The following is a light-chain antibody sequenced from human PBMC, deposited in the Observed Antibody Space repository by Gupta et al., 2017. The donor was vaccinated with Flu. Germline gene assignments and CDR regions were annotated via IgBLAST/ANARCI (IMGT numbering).Light chain of an antibody. J-gene: IGKJ1*01. Sequence: DIPMTQSPSTLSASVGDSVTITCRASQSISSRLAWYQQKPGTAPKLLVYKASSLESGVPSRCSGSGSGTEFTITISSVEADDVETYYRQKYRRDPGTFGQGTKVEIK. V-gene: IGKV1-5*03. CDR3: QKYRRDPGT. CDR2: KAS. CDR1: QSISSR.